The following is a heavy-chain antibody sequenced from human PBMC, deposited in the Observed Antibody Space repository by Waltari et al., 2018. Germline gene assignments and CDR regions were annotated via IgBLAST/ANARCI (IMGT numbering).Heavy chain of an antibody. V-gene: IGHV1-2*02. CDR2: INPNSGGT. D-gene: IGHD3-10*01. Sequence: QVQLVQSGAEVKKPGASVKVSCKASGYTFTGYYMHWVRQAPGQGLEGMGWINPNSGGTNYAQKFQGRVTMTRDTSISTAYMELSRLRSDDTAVYYCAREGGSRGVGPPYYFDYWGQGTLVTVSS. CDR1: GYTFTGYY. J-gene: IGHJ4*02. CDR3: AREGGSRGVGPPYYFDY.